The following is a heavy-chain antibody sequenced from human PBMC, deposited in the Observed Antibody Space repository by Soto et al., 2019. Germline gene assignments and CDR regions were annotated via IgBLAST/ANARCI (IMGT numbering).Heavy chain of an antibody. D-gene: IGHD1-26*01. J-gene: IGHJ4*02. CDR3: ARGSAFIGLDY. CDR2: NSWDGGTS. CDR1: GFTLSRYT. Sequence: GGSLRLSCAASGFTLSRYTMHWVRQAPGKGLEWVALNSWDGGTSAYADSVKGRFTISRDNTKDSLYLQMNSLRAEDTAIYYCARGSAFIGLDYWGQGTPVTVS. V-gene: IGHV3-43*01.